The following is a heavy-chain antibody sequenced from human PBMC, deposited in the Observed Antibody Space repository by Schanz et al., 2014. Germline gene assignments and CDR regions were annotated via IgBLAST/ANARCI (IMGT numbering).Heavy chain of an antibody. CDR1: GFSFSDYG. V-gene: IGHV3-30*03. CDR3: ARDARIAASGRWFDP. Sequence: QVQLVESGGGVVQPGRSLRLSCAGSGFSFSDYGMHWVRQAPGRGLEWVAIISYDGRHKNYADSVKGRFTISRDNSKXXLYLQMNSLRAXXXXXXXCARDARIAASGRWFDPWGQGTLVTVSS. CDR2: ISYDGRHK. D-gene: IGHD6-13*01. J-gene: IGHJ5*02.